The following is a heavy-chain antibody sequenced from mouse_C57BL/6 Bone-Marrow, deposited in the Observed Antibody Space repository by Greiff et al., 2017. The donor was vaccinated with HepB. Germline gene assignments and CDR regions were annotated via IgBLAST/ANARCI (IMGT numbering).Heavy chain of an antibody. CDR2: ISDGGSYT. CDR1: GFTFSSYT. CDR3: ARGGGTGTGFAY. D-gene: IGHD4-1*01. J-gene: IGHJ3*01. V-gene: IGHV5-4*03. Sequence: DVKLVESGGGLVKPGGSLKLSCAASGFTFSSYTMSWVRQTPEKRLEWVATISDGGSYTYYPDNVKGRFTISRDNAKNNLYLQMSHLKSEDTAMYYCARGGGTGTGFAYWGQGTLVTVSA.